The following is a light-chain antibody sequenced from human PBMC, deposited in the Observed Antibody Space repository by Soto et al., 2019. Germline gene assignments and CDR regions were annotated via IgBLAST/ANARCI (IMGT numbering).Light chain of an antibody. CDR3: QQYYSSPTWT. Sequence: DIQMTQSPSYLSASVGDRVTITCRASQSISSYLNWYQQKPGKVPKLLIYAASSLQSGVPSRFSGSGSGTDFILTISSLQPEDFATYYCQQYYSSPTWTFGQGTKVEI. J-gene: IGKJ1*01. CDR1: QSISSY. V-gene: IGKV1-39*01. CDR2: AAS.